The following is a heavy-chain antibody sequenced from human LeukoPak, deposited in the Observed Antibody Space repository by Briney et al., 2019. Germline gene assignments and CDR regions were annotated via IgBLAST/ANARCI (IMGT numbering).Heavy chain of an antibody. Sequence: GGSLRLSCAASGFTFSSYGMHWVRQAPGKGLEWVAFVSCDGGNKYYVDSVKGRFTISRDNSKNTLYLQMNSLRVEDTAVYYCAKDLSVYCDSRGFDPWGQGTLVTVSS. V-gene: IGHV3-30*18. J-gene: IGHJ5*02. CDR3: AKDLSVYCDSRGFDP. CDR1: GFTFSSYG. D-gene: IGHD3-22*01. CDR2: VSCDGGNK.